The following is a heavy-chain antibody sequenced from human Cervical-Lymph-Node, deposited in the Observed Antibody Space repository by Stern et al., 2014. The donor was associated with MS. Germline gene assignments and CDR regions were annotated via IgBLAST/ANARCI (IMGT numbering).Heavy chain of an antibody. CDR1: GGSFSGYY. CDR2: INHRGST. J-gene: IGHJ2*01. D-gene: IGHD5-12*01. V-gene: IGHV4-34*01. Sequence: QVQLQQWGAGLLKPSETLSLTCAVYGGSFSGYYWSWIRQPPGKGLEWIGEINHRGSTNYNPSLKSRVTKPVDTSKNQFSRKLSSGTAADTAVYYCARGRPPNRPSGYDNNWYFDLWGRGTLVTVSS. CDR3: ARGRPPNRPSGYDNNWYFDL.